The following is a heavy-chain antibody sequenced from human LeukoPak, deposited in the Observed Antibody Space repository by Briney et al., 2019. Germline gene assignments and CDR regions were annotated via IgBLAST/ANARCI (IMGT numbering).Heavy chain of an antibody. V-gene: IGHV3-9*01. CDR1: GFTFYDYA. D-gene: IGHD3-10*01. Sequence: GGSLRLSCEASGFTFYDYAMHWARQVPGKGLEWVSGINWNSAYIGYADSVKGRFTISRDNAKNSLYLQMNSLRVEDTAVYYCGKDAGFGALWGHMDVWGRGTTVTISS. CDR3: GKDAGFGALWGHMDV. J-gene: IGHJ6*04. CDR2: INWNSAYI.